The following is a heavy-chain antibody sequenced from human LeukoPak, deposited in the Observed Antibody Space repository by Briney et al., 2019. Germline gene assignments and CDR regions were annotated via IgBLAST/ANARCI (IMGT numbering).Heavy chain of an antibody. CDR3: AREGTGTFDY. CDR2: IKQDGSDK. D-gene: IGHD1-1*01. J-gene: IGHJ4*02. V-gene: IGHV3-7*04. CDR1: GFMFNSYW. Sequence: QPGGSLRLSCAASGFMFNSYWMSWIRQAPGKGLEWVANIKQDGSDKYYVDSVKGRLIISRDNAKNSLYLQMNSLRAEDTAVYYCAREGTGTFDYWGQGTLVTVSS.